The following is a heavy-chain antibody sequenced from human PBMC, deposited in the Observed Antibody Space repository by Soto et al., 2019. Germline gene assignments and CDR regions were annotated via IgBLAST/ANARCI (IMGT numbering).Heavy chain of an antibody. J-gene: IGHJ4*02. Sequence: PSETLSLTCAVSGGSISSGGYSWSWIRQPPGKGLEWIGYIYHSGSTYYNPSLKSRVTISVDRSKNQFSLKLSSVTAADTAVYYCARFLIFRSYYDYWGQGTLVTVPQ. V-gene: IGHV4-30-2*01. CDR3: ARFLIFRSYYDY. D-gene: IGHD2-21*02. CDR2: IYHSGST. CDR1: GGSISSGGYS.